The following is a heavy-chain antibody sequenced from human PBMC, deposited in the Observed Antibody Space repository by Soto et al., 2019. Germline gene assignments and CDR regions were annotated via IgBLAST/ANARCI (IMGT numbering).Heavy chain of an antibody. V-gene: IGHV5-10-1*03. D-gene: IGHD6-19*01. CDR2: IDPSDSYT. Sequence: EVQLVQSGAEVKKPGESLRISCKGSGYSFTSYWISWVRQMPGKGLEWMGRIDPSDSYTNYSPSFQGHVTISADKSISTAYLQWSGLKASDTAMYYCARHESGSGCFLAWFDTWVQGTLVTVSS. J-gene: IGHJ5*02. CDR1: GYSFTSYW. CDR3: ARHESGSGCFLAWFDT.